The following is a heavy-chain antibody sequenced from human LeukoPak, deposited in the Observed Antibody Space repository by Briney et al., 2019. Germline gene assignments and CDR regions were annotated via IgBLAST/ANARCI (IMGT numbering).Heavy chain of an antibody. Sequence: GGSLRLSCAASGFTFSSYGMYWVRQAPGKGLEWVAYIRYDATNKFYVDSVKGRFTISRDNSKNTLYLQINSLSAEDTALYYCAEPLGGNYPXXFDYWGQGTLVTVSS. CDR2: IRYDATNK. V-gene: IGHV3-30*02. CDR3: AEPLGGNYPXXFDY. D-gene: IGHD1-26*01. CDR1: GFTFSSYG. J-gene: IGHJ4*02.